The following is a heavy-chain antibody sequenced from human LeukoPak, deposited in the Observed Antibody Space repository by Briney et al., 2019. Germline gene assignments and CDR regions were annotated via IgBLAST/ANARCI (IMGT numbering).Heavy chain of an antibody. V-gene: IGHV4-59*01. J-gene: IGHJ4*02. Sequence: PSETLSLTCTLSGGSISSYYWNWIRQPPGKGLEWIGYIYYSGSTNYNPSLKSRVTISVHTSKNQFSLKLSSVTAADTAVYYCARLYGDSGTGYHFDYWGQGTLVTVSS. D-gene: IGHD4-17*01. CDR3: ARLYGDSGTGYHFDY. CDR2: IYYSGST. CDR1: GGSISSYY.